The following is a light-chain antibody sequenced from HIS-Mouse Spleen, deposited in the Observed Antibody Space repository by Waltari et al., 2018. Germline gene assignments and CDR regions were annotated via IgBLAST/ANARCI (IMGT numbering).Light chain of an antibody. J-gene: IGLJ1*01. CDR3: CSYAGSYRV. CDR1: SSDVGGYNY. CDR2: DVS. V-gene: IGLV2-11*01. Sequence: QSALTQPRSVSGSPGQSVTISCTGTSSDVGGYNYVSWYPQHPVKAPKLMSYDVSKRPSGVPDRFSGSKSGNTASLTISGLQAEDEADYYCCSYAGSYRVFGTGTKVTVL.